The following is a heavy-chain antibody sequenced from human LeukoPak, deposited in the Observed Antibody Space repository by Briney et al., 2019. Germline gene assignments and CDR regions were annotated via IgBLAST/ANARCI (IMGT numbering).Heavy chain of an antibody. D-gene: IGHD5-24*01. Sequence: SETLSLTCTVSGGSISSYYWSWIRQPPGKGLEWIGYIYYSGSTNYNPSLKSRVTISVDTSKNQFSLKLSSVTAADTAVYYCARDTRDGYNYDWVQGTLVTVSS. J-gene: IGHJ4*02. CDR2: IYYSGST. CDR3: ARDTRDGYNYD. CDR1: GGSISSYY. V-gene: IGHV4-59*01.